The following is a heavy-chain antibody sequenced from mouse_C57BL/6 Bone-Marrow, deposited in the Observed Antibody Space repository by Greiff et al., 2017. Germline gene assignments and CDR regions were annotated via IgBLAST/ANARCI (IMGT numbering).Heavy chain of an antibody. CDR1: GFNIKDDY. CDR3: TTPIYYDDGVNY. D-gene: IGHD2-4*01. Sequence: VQLQQSGAELVRPGASVKLSCTASGFNIKDDYMHWVKQRPEQGLEWIGWIDPENGDTEYASKFQGKATIKADTSSNTAYLQLSILPSEDTAVXFCTTPIYYDDGVNYWGQGTLVTVSA. J-gene: IGHJ3*01. CDR2: IDPENGDT. V-gene: IGHV14-4*01.